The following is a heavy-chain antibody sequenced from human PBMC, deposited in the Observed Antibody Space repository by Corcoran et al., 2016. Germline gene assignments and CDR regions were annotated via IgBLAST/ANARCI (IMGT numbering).Heavy chain of an antibody. CDR1: GYTFTSYY. V-gene: IGHV1-46*01. Sequence: QVQLVQSGAEVKKPGASVKVSCKASGYTFTSYYMHWVRQAPGQGLEWMGIINPSGGSTSYAQKFQGRVTMTRDTSTSTVYMELRSLRSEDTAGYYCARVGLLWFGEPPYYYYGMDVWGQGTTVTVSS. D-gene: IGHD3-10*01. J-gene: IGHJ6*02. CDR3: ARVGLLWFGEPPYYYYGMDV. CDR2: INPSGGST.